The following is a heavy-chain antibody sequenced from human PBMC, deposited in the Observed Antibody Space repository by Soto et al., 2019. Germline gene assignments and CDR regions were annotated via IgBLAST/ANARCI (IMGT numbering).Heavy chain of an antibody. CDR1: GYSFITYG. V-gene: IGHV1-18*01. CDR2: ISTYNGNT. CDR3: ARDRPTSSIRARDYYYAMDV. Sequence: QVQLVQSGAEVKKPGASVKVSCKASGYSFITYGISWVRQAPGQGLEWMGWISTYNGNTKYAQKLQGRVTMTTDTSTTTGYMELRRLRSDDTAVYYCARDRPTSSIRARDYYYAMDVWGQGTTVTVSS. D-gene: IGHD6-6*01. J-gene: IGHJ6*02.